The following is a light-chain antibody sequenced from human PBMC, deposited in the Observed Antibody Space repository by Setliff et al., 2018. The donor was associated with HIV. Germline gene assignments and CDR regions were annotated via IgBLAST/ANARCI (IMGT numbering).Light chain of an antibody. CDR1: SSDVGGYNY. J-gene: IGLJ1*01. CDR3: SSYATSSIPYV. Sequence: QSVLTQPASVSGSPGQSITISCTGTSSDVGGYNYVSWYQQHPGEAPKLMIYDVSIRPSGVSNRFSGSKSGNTASLTISGLQAEDEANYYCSSYATSSIPYVFGTGTKGTVL. V-gene: IGLV2-14*03. CDR2: DVS.